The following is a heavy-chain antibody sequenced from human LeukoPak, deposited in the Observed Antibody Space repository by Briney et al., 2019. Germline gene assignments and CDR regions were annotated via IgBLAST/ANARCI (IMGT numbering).Heavy chain of an antibody. CDR2: ISAYSGNT. J-gene: IGHJ5*02. CDR3: ARDAEPYIAARCRWFDL. Sequence: GASVKVSCKASGYTFTSYGISWVRQAPGQGLEWMGWISAYSGNTNYAQKLQGRVTMTTDTSTSTAYMELRSLRSDDTAVYYCARDAEPYIAARCRWFDLWGQGTLVTVSS. CDR1: GYTFTSYG. D-gene: IGHD6-6*01. V-gene: IGHV1-18*01.